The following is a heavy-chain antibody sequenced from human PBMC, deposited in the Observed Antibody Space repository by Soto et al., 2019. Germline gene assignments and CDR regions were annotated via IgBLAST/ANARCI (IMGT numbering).Heavy chain of an antibody. CDR1: GYTFTSYY. CDR3: ASGNYGDYFDY. CDR2: INPSGGST. D-gene: IGHD4-17*01. J-gene: IGHJ4*02. V-gene: IGHV1-46*01. Sequence: ASVKVSCKASGYTFTSYYMHWVRQAPGQGLEWMGIINPSGGSTSYAQKFQGRVTMTRDTSTSTVYVELSSLRSEDTAVYYCASGNYGDYFDYWGQGTLVTVSS.